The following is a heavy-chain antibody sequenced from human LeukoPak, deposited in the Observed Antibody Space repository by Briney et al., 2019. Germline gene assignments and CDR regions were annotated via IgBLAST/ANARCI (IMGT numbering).Heavy chain of an antibody. CDR3: ANLLNGGVAHWLDP. CDR2: IYYSGST. D-gene: IGHD7-27*01. J-gene: IGHJ5*02. CDR1: GGSISNSNYY. Sequence: PSETLSLTCTVSGGSISNSNYYWGWIRQPPGKGLEWIGNIYYSGSTYYNPSLKSRVTISVDASKNQFSLKLSSVTAADTAVYYCANLLNGGVAHWLDPWGQGTLVTVSS. V-gene: IGHV4-39*01.